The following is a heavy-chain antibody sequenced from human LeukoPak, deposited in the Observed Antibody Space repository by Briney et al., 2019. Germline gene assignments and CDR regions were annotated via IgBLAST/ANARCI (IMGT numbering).Heavy chain of an antibody. J-gene: IGHJ4*02. CDR1: GFTFSSHW. D-gene: IGHD1-26*01. Sequence: PGGSLRLSCAASGFTFSSHWMHWVRQAPGKGLVWVSRINSDGSSTSYADSVKGRFTISRDNAKNTLYLQMNSLRAEDTAVYYRARTLVGASSKDPDYWGQGTLVTVPS. CDR3: ARTLVGASSKDPDY. V-gene: IGHV3-74*01. CDR2: INSDGSST.